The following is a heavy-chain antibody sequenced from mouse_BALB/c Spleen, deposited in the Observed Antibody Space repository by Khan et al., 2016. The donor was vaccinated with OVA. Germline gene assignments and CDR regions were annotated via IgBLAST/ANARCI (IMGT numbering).Heavy chain of an antibody. CDR1: GYSFTSYY. Sequence: EVQLQQSGPELMKPGASVKISCKASGYSFTSYYIHWLMQSHGKSLEWIGYIDPFSGGTTYNQKFKGKATLTVDKSSSTAYLHLINLTSEDSSVYYCTRHGYFAWFTYWGQGTLVTVSA. CDR2: IDPFSGGT. CDR3: TRHGYFAWFTY. V-gene: IGHV1S135*01. D-gene: IGHD2-3*01. J-gene: IGHJ3*01.